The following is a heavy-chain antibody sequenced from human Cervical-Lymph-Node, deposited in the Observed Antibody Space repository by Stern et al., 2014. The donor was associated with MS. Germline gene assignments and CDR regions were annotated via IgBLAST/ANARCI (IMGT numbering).Heavy chain of an antibody. CDR1: GFAFSDYY. CDR2: ISSSGMTI. V-gene: IGHV3-11*01. D-gene: IGHD4-17*01. Sequence: VQLVESGGGLVKPGGSLRLSCAASGFAFSDYYMSWIRQAPGKGLEWVSYISSSGMTIYYADSVKGRFTISRDSAKNALYLQMNSLRAEDMAVYYCARSDGDYAEFDYWGQGTLVTVSS. CDR3: ARSDGDYAEFDY. J-gene: IGHJ4*02.